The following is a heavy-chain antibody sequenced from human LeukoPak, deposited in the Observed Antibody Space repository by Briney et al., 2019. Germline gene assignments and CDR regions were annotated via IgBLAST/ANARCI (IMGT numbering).Heavy chain of an antibody. CDR1: GFTFSSYG. CDR3: ARGLPSPLLWFGELSPFDY. J-gene: IGHJ4*02. Sequence: GGSLRLSCAASGFTFSSYGMHWVRQAPGKGLEWVAFIRYDGSNKYYADSVKGRFTISRDNSKNTLYLQMNSLRAEDTAVYYCARGLPSPLLWFGELSPFDYWGQGTLVTVSS. CDR2: IRYDGSNK. V-gene: IGHV3-30*02. D-gene: IGHD3-10*01.